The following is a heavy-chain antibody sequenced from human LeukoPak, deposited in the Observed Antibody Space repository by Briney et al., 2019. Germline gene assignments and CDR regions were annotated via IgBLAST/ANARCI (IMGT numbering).Heavy chain of an antibody. CDR1: GGSISSYY. V-gene: IGHV4-59*01. CDR2: IYYSGST. CDR3: GRGGEYSYGPGFFDC. Sequence: KASETLSLTCTVSGGSISSYYWSWIRQPPGKGLEWIGYIYYSGSTNYNPSLKSRVTISVDTSKNQFSLKLSSVTAADTAVYYCGRGGEYSYGPGFFDCWGQGTLVTVSS. D-gene: IGHD5-18*01. J-gene: IGHJ4*02.